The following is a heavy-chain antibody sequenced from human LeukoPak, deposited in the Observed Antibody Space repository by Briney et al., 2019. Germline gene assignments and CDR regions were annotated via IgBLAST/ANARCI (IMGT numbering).Heavy chain of an antibody. CDR1: GYTFTGYY. J-gene: IGHJ4*02. V-gene: IGHV1-2*02. Sequence: ASVKVSCKASGYTFTGYYMHWVRQAPGQGLEWIGWINPNSGGTNYAQKFQGRVTMTRDTSISTAYMELSRLRSDDTAVYYCARGHQYYYDSSGHEQFDYWGQGTLVTVSS. CDR3: ARGHQYYYDSSGHEQFDY. CDR2: INPNSGGT. D-gene: IGHD3-22*01.